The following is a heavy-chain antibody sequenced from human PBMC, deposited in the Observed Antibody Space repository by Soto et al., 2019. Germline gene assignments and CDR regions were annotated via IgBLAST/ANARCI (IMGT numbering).Heavy chain of an antibody. CDR1: GYTFTSYG. J-gene: IGHJ6*02. D-gene: IGHD3-3*01. V-gene: IGHV1-18*04. CDR3: ARDRHITIFGVASKLYYGMDV. CDR2: ISAYNGNT. Sequence: QVQLVQSGAEVKKPGASVKVSCKASGYTFTSYGISWVRQAPGQGLEWMGWISAYNGNTNYAQKLQGRVTMTTDTSTSTAYMELRSLSSDDTAVYYCARDRHITIFGVASKLYYGMDVWGQGTTVTVSS.